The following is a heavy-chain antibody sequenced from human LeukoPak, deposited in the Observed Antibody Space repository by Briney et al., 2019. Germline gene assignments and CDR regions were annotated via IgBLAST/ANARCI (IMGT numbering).Heavy chain of an antibody. J-gene: IGHJ4*02. CDR2: IYYSGST. V-gene: IGHV4-59*08. CDR1: GGSISSYY. D-gene: IGHD2-15*01. CDR3: TKRGAYVSGRSYFFEF. Sequence: SETLSLTCTVSGGSISSYYWSWIRQPPGKGLEWIGYIYYSGSTNYNPSLKRRVTISVDTSKNQFSLKLSSVTAADTAVYYCTKRGAYVSGRSYFFEFWGQGALVTVSS.